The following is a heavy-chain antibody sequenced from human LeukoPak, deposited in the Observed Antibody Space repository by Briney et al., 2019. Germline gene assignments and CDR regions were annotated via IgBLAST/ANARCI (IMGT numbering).Heavy chain of an antibody. CDR3: ARDNVGYNYFYYYGMDV. CDR1: GFTFSTYG. CDR2: IWYDGTYK. J-gene: IGHJ6*02. V-gene: IGHV3-33*01. Sequence: GRSLRLSCAASGFTFSTYGMHWVRQAPGKGLEWVALIWYDGTYKYYADSVKGRFSISRDNSKNTLYLQMNSLRAEDTAVYYCARDNVGYNYFYYYGMDVWGQGTTVTVSS. D-gene: IGHD5-24*01.